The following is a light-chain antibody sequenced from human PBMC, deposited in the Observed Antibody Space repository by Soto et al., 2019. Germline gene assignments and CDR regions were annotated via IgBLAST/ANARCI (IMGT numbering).Light chain of an antibody. CDR1: QSVSNN. Sequence: EIVMTQSPATLSVSPGERATLSCRASQSVSNNLAWYQQKPGQAPRLLIYFASTRATGIPARFSGSGSGTPFTLTITSLQSEDVAVYYCQHYDEWPLTFGGGPTVETK. CDR2: FAS. CDR3: QHYDEWPLT. J-gene: IGKJ4*01. V-gene: IGKV3-15*01.